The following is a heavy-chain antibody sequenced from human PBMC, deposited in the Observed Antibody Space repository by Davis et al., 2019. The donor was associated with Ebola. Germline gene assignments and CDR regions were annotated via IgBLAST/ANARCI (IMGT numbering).Heavy chain of an antibody. CDR1: RFTFSSYW. D-gene: IGHD2-15*01. V-gene: IGHV3-7*01. J-gene: IGHJ3*02. CDR3: ATQDVPVGAFDI. CDR2: IKQDGSEK. Sequence: PSETLSLTCAASRFTFSSYWMNWVRQAPGKGLEWVANIKQDGSEKYYVDSVKGRFTISRDNAKNSLYLQMNSLRDEDTAVYYCATQDVPVGAFDIWGQGTMVTVSS.